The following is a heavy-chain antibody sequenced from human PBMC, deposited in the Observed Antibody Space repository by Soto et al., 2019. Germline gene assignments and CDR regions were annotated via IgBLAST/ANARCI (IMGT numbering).Heavy chain of an antibody. D-gene: IGHD6-19*01. CDR2: ISAYNGNT. Sequence: ASVKVSCKASGYTFTSYGISWVRQAPGQGLEWMGWISAYNGNTNYAQKLQGRVTMTTDTSTSTAYMELRSLRSDDTAVYYCSYHNSGWYNWFDSWGQGTLDTVSS. CDR3: SYHNSGWYNWFDS. J-gene: IGHJ5*01. V-gene: IGHV1-18*01. CDR1: GYTFTSYG.